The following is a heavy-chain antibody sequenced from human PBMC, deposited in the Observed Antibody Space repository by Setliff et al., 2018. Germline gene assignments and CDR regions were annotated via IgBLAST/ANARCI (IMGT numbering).Heavy chain of an antibody. CDR2: ISSSSSYI. CDR3: AREESSGYYYGSRAVDY. V-gene: IGHV3-21*01. D-gene: IGHD3-10*01. J-gene: IGHJ4*02. Sequence: GGSLRLSCAASGFTFSSYNMNWVRQAPGKGLEWVSSISSSSSYIYYADSVKGRFTISRDNAKNSLYLQMNSLRAEDTAVYYCAREESSGYYYGSRAVDYWGQGTLVTVSS. CDR1: GFTFSSYN.